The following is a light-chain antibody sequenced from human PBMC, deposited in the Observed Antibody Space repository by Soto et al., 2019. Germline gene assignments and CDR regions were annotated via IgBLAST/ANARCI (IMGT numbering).Light chain of an antibody. CDR1: SSDIGTYKY. V-gene: IGLV2-14*03. CDR3: CAYTSNITPFV. J-gene: IGLJ1*01. CDR2: DVS. Sequence: QSALTQPASVSGSPGQWITISCTGTSSDIGTYKYVSWYQHHPGKAPKLMIYDVSNRPSGVSNRFSGSKSGNAAFLTISGLQAEDEADYYCCAYTSNITPFVFGTGTKVPVL.